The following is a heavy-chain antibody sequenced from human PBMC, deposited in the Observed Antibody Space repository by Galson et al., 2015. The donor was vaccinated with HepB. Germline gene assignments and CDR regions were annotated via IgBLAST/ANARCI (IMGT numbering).Heavy chain of an antibody. V-gene: IGHV3-30-3*01. J-gene: IGHJ6*02. Sequence: SLRLSCAASGFTFSSYAMHWVRQAPGKGLEWVAVISYDGSNKYYADSVKGRFTISRDNSKNTLYLQMNSLRAEDTAVYYCARELDIVVVPAARDYYYYYGMDVWGQGTTVTVSS. D-gene: IGHD2-2*01. CDR1: GFTFSSYA. CDR2: ISYDGSNK. CDR3: ARELDIVVVPAARDYYYYYGMDV.